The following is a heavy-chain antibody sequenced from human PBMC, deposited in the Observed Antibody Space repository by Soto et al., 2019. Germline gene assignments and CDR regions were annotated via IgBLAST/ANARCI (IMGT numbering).Heavy chain of an antibody. J-gene: IGHJ4*02. Sequence: PSETLSLTCTVSGGSISSGGYYWSWIRQHPGKGLEWIGYIYYSGSTYYNPSLKSRVTISVDTSKNQFSLKLSSVTAADTAVYYCARAPDSSGYYQYYFDYWGQGTLVTSPQ. CDR3: ARAPDSSGYYQYYFDY. CDR2: IYYSGST. V-gene: IGHV4-31*03. D-gene: IGHD3-22*01. CDR1: GGSISSGGYY.